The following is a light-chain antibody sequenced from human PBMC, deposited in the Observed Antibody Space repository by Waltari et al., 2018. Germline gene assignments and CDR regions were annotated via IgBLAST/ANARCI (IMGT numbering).Light chain of an antibody. Sequence: QSALTQPAPVSGSPGQSITISCTGTSSEIGDYNYLSWYQQHPGKVPKVIIYNVNERPSRVSSRFSGSKSGNTASLTISGLQAEDEADYYCGSYTGSDIYLFGTGTKVTVL. CDR1: SSEIGDYNY. CDR2: NVN. V-gene: IGLV2-14*03. J-gene: IGLJ1*01. CDR3: GSYTGSDIYL.